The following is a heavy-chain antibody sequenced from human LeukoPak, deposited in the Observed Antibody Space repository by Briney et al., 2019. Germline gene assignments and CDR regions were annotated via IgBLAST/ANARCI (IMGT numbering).Heavy chain of an antibody. V-gene: IGHV1-24*01. J-gene: IGHJ5*02. Sequence: ASVKVSCKVSGYTLTELSMHWVRQAPGKGLEWMGGFDPEDGETIYAQKFQGRVTVTEDTSTDTAYMELSSLRSEDTAVYYCATDTMVRGVIYNWFDPWGQGTLVTVSS. CDR3: ATDTMVRGVIYNWFDP. D-gene: IGHD3-10*01. CDR1: GYTLTELS. CDR2: FDPEDGET.